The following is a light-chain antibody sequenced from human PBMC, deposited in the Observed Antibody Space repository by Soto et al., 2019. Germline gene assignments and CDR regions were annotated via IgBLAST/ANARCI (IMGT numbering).Light chain of an antibody. CDR2: GVS. J-gene: IGKJ4*01. CDR1: QRLSSD. V-gene: IGKV3-15*01. Sequence: EIVMTQSPATLSVSPGERATLSCRASQRLSSDLAWYQQKPGQAPRLLIYGVSTRATGVPVRFSGSGSGTEFTLTISSLQSEDSAVYYCQQYKNWLALTFGGGTKVEIK. CDR3: QQYKNWLALT.